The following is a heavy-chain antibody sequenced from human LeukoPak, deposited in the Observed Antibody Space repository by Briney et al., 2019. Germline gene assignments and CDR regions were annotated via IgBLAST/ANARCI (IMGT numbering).Heavy chain of an antibody. V-gene: IGHV3-7*03. CDR1: GFTLSSYW. Sequence: GGSLRLSCAASGFTLSSYWMSWVRQAPGKGLEWVANIKQDGSEKYYVDSVKGRFTISRDNAKNSLYLQMNSLRAEDTAVYYCARSGAAYYYGSGSYYYYYYGMDVWGQGTTVTVSS. CDR3: ARSGAAYYYGSGSYYYYYYGMDV. D-gene: IGHD3-10*01. J-gene: IGHJ6*02. CDR2: IKQDGSEK.